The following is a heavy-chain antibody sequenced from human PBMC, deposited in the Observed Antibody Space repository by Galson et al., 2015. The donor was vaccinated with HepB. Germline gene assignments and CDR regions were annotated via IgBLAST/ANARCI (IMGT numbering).Heavy chain of an antibody. CDR2: ISGSGGST. CDR3: AKDQTGTTGRGYYYYGMDV. V-gene: IGHV3-23*01. J-gene: IGHJ6*02. Sequence: SLRLSCAASGFTFSSYAMSWVRQAPGKGLEWVSAISGSGGSTYYADSVKGRFTISRDNSKNTLYLQMNSLRAEDTAVYYCAKDQTGTTGRGYYYYGMDVWGQGTTVTVSS. CDR1: GFTFSSYA. D-gene: IGHD1-7*01.